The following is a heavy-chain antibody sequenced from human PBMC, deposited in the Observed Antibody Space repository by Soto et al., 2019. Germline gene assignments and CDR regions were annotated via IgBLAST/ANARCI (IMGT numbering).Heavy chain of an antibody. CDR1: GFSLSTSGVG. V-gene: IGHV2-5*02. Sequence: QITLKESGPTLVKPTQTLTLTCTFSGFSLSTSGVGVGWIRQPPGKALEWLALVYWDDEKRYSPSLKNRLTITKDTSKNQVILTMTNMDPSDTATYYCAHRPKLASITARRGWFDPWGQGTLVTVSS. J-gene: IGHJ5*02. CDR3: AHRPKLASITARRGWFDP. D-gene: IGHD6-6*01. CDR2: VYWDDEK.